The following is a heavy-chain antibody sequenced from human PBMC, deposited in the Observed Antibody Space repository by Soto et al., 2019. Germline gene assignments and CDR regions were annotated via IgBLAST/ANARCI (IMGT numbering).Heavy chain of an antibody. Sequence: QVQLVQSGSEMRRPGASVRVSCKASGYGFSSYGINWVRQAPGQGLEWMGWISPYHNNPNIAQSFHGRVTMTTDASTNTAFMELTSLRYDDTAMYFCARDFPTTETLAFDCWGQGTLVTVSA. CDR2: ISPYHNNP. D-gene: IGHD4-17*01. J-gene: IGHJ4*02. CDR3: ARDFPTTETLAFDC. V-gene: IGHV1-18*01. CDR1: GYGFSSYG.